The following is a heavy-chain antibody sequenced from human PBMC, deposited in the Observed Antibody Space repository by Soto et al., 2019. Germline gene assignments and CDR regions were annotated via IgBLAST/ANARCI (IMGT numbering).Heavy chain of an antibody. D-gene: IGHD2-8*02. V-gene: IGHV3-11*06. CDR3: ASVPVEDRWYYFDY. J-gene: IGHJ4*02. CDR1: GFTFSDYY. Sequence: VGSLRLSCAASGFTFSDYYMSWIRQAPGNGLEWVSYISSSSSYTNYADSVKGRFTISRDNAKNSLYLQMNSLRAEDTAVYYCASVPVEDRWYYFDYWGQGTLVTVSS. CDR2: ISSSSSYT.